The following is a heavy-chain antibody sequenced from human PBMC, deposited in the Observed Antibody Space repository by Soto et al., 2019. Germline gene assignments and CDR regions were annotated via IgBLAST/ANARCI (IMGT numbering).Heavy chain of an antibody. D-gene: IGHD2-15*01. Sequence: VQLVESGGGLVKPGGSLRLSCAASGFTFSSYSMNCVRQAPGKGMEWVSSISSSSSHKYYQDSVKGRFTISRDHAKTSLYLQMNSLRAEDTAVYYCAGSRGGSFKDWGQGTLVTVSS. CDR3: AGSRGGSFKD. V-gene: IGHV3-21*06. CDR2: ISSSSSHK. J-gene: IGHJ4*02. CDR1: GFTFSSYS.